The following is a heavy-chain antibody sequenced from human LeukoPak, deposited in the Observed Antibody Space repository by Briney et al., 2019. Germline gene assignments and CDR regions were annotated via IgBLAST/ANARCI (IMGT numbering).Heavy chain of an antibody. CDR1: GGTFSSYA. CDR3: AREGFTIVGTYYFDY. V-gene: IGHV1-69*05. J-gene: IGHJ4*02. CDR2: IIPIFGTA. Sequence: ASVKVSCKASGGTFSSYAISWVRQAPGHGLEWMGGIIPIFGTANYAQKFQGRVTITTDESTSTAYMELSSLRSDDTAVYYCAREGFTIVGTYYFDYWGQGTLVTVSS. D-gene: IGHD1-26*01.